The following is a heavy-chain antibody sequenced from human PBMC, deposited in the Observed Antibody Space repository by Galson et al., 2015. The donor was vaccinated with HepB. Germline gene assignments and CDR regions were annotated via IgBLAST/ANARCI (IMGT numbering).Heavy chain of an antibody. Sequence: SLRLSCAASGFTFSSYAMHWVRQAPGKGLEYVSAISSNGGSTYYADSVKGRFTISRDNSKNTLYLQMSSLRAEDTAVYYCVKDGLERGYGYYYYGMDVWGQGTTVTVSS. D-gene: IGHD1-1*01. CDR3: VKDGLERGYGYYYYGMDV. V-gene: IGHV3-64D*06. J-gene: IGHJ6*02. CDR1: GFTFSSYA. CDR2: ISSNGGST.